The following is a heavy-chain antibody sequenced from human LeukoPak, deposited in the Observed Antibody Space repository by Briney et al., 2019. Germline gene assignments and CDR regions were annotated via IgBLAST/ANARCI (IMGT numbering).Heavy chain of an antibody. CDR1: GGSFSGYY. V-gene: IGHV4-34*01. CDR3: AIQREWELLY. J-gene: IGHJ4*02. D-gene: IGHD1-26*01. Sequence: SETLSLTCAVYGGSFSGYYWSWIRQPPGKGPEWIGEINHSGSTNYNPSLKSRVTISVDTSKNQFSLKLSSVTAADTAVYYCAIQREWELLYWGQGTLVTVSS. CDR2: INHSGST.